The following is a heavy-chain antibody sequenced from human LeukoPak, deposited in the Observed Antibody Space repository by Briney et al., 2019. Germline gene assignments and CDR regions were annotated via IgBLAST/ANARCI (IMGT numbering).Heavy chain of an antibody. J-gene: IGHJ5*02. CDR1: GGSFSGYY. V-gene: IGHV4-34*01. Sequence: PSETLSLTCAVYGGSFSGYYWSWIRQPPGKGLEWIGEINHSGSTNYNPSLKSRVTISVDTSKNQFSLKLSSVTAADTAVYYCARYGDYETNWFDPWGQGTLVTVSS. D-gene: IGHD4-17*01. CDR3: ARYGDYETNWFDP. CDR2: INHSGST.